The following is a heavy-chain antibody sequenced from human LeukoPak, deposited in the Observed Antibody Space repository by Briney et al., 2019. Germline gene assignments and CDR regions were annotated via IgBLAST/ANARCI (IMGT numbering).Heavy chain of an antibody. J-gene: IGHJ4*02. D-gene: IGHD3-22*01. V-gene: IGHV1-69*05. Sequence: SVKVSCKASGGTFSSYAISWVRQAPGQGLEWMGRIIPIFGTANYAQKFQGRVTITTDESTSTAYTELSSLRSEDTAVYYCASGYYYDSSGYYWGQGTLVTVSS. CDR3: ASGYYYDSSGYY. CDR1: GGTFSSYA. CDR2: IIPIFGTA.